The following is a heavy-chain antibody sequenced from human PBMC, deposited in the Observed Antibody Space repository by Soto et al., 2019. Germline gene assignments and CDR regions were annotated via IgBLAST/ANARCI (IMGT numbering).Heavy chain of an antibody. CDR2: MNPNNGNT. J-gene: IGHJ4*02. D-gene: IGHD2-8*01. Sequence: ASVKVSCKASGYTFTSYDINWVRKATGQGLEWMGWMNPNNGNTGYAQKFQGRVTMIWNTSISTVYMELSSLISEDTAVYYCARGPHPYFNDYWGQGTLVTVSS. CDR3: ARGPHPYFNDY. V-gene: IGHV1-8*01. CDR1: GYTFTSYD.